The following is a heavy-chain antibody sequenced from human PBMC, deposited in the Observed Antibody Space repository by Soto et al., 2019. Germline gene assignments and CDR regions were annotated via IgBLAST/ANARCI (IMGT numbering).Heavy chain of an antibody. CDR2: IYYSGST. CDR1: GGSICSGGYY. Sequence: PSESLSLTCTVSGGSICSGGYYWSWIRQHPGKGLEWIGYIYYSGSTYYNPSLKSRVTISVDTSKSQFSLKLSSVTAADTAVYYCARVSMGSSGYDYPGYWGQGTLVTVSS. D-gene: IGHD5-12*01. CDR3: ARVSMGSSGYDYPGY. V-gene: IGHV4-31*03. J-gene: IGHJ4*02.